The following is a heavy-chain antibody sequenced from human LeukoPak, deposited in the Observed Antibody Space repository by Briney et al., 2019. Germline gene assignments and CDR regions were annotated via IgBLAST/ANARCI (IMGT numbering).Heavy chain of an antibody. Sequence: GGSLRLSXXAXGFTFSSYAMSWVRQAPGKGLEWVSAISGSGGSTYYADSVKGRFTISRDNSQNTLYLQMNSLRAEDTAVYYCAKVRDRQVVGADDAFDIWGQGTMVTVSS. D-gene: IGHD1-26*01. CDR3: AKVRDRQVVGADDAFDI. CDR2: ISGSGGST. V-gene: IGHV3-23*01. J-gene: IGHJ3*02. CDR1: GFTFSSYA.